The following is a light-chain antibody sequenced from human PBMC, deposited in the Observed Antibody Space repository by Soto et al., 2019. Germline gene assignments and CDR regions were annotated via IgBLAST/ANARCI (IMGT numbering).Light chain of an antibody. CDR3: QQRDNWPQT. V-gene: IGKV3-11*01. CDR2: DAS. Sequence: EIVLTESPATLSLSPGESATISCRASQSIRTFLAWYKHRHGQAPRVLIYDASDRATGIPARFSGSGAGTEFTLTISSLEPEDSAFYYCQQRDNWPQTFGQGTKVDIK. J-gene: IGKJ1*01. CDR1: QSIRTF.